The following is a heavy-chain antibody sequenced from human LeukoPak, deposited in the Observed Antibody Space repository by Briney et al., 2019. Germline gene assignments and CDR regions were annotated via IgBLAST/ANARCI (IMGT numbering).Heavy chain of an antibody. V-gene: IGHV4-31*03. Sequence: SQTLSLTCTVAGGSISSGGYYWSWIRQHPGKGLEWIGYIYYSGSTYYNPSLKSRVTISVDTSKNQFSLKLSSVTAADTAVYYCARGWGAATTLWYFDLWGRGPLVTVSS. J-gene: IGHJ2*01. CDR2: IYYSGST. CDR3: ARGWGAATTLWYFDL. CDR1: GGSISSGGYY. D-gene: IGHD1-26*01.